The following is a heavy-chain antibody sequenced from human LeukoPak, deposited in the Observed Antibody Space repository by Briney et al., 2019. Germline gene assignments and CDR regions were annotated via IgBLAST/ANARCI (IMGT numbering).Heavy chain of an antibody. CDR2: ISYDGSNK. J-gene: IGHJ4*02. CDR3: ARGGGYDYTFDY. Sequence: GGSLRLSCAASGFTSSSYAMHWVRQAPGEGLEWVAVISYDGSNKYYADSVKGRFTISRDNSKNTLYLQMNSLRAEDTAVYYCARGGGYDYTFDYWGQGTLVTVSS. V-gene: IGHV3-30*04. D-gene: IGHD5-12*01. CDR1: GFTSSSYA.